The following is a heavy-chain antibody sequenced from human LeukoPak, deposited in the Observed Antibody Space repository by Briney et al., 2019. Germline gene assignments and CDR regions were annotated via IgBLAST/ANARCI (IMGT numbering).Heavy chain of an antibody. J-gene: IGHJ4*02. V-gene: IGHV1-2*02. D-gene: IGHD6-6*01. CDR3: ATRPAYSSSFDY. CDR2: INPNSGGT. CDR1: GYTFTGYY. Sequence: ASVKVSCKASGYTFTGYYMHWVRQAPGQGLEWMGWINPNSGGTNYAQKFQGRVTMTRDTSISTAYMELSRLRSDDTAVYYCATRPAYSSSFDYWGQGSLVTVSS.